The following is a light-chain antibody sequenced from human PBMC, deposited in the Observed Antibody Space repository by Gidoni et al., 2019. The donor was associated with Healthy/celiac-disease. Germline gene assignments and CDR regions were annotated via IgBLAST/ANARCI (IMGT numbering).Light chain of an antibody. Sequence: DIVLTQSPATLSLSPGERATLAGWARQSVSSYLAWYQQKPGQAPRLLIYDASNRATGIPARCSGSGSGTDFTLTISSLEPEDFAVYYCQQRSNWPPSFGQGTKLEIK. CDR2: DAS. J-gene: IGKJ2*03. CDR3: QQRSNWPPS. CDR1: QSVSSY. V-gene: IGKV3-11*01.